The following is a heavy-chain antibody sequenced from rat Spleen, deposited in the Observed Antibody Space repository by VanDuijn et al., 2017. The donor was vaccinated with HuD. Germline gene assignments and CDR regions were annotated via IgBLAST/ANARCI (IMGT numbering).Heavy chain of an antibody. J-gene: IGHJ2*01. V-gene: IGHV5-27*01. Sequence: EVQLVESGGGLVQPGRSLKLSCVASGFTFSNYGLAWVRQAPTKGLEWVASITNSGGSTYYRDSVKGRFTISRDSAKSTLYLQMNSLRSEDTATYYCTRDSKGISYFDYWGQGVMVTVSS. CDR3: TRDSKGISYFDY. CDR1: GFTFSNYG. CDR2: ITNSGGST. D-gene: IGHD1-7*01.